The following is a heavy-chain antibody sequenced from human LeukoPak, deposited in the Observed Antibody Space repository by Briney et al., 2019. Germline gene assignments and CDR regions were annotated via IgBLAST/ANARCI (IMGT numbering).Heavy chain of an antibody. CDR3: AKVSRGVAAAGIDY. CDR2: ISGSGSDI. D-gene: IGHD6-13*01. J-gene: IGHJ4*02. CDR1: GFSFSSYA. V-gene: IGHV3-23*01. Sequence: GGSLRLSCAASGFSFSSYAMNWVRQAPGKGLDWVSAISGSGSDIYYADSVRGRFTISRDNSKNTLYLQMNSLRAEDTAVYYCAKVSRGVAAAGIDYWGQGTLVTVSS.